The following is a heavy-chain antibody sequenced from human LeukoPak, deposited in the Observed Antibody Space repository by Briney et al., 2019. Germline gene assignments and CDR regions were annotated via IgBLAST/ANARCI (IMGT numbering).Heavy chain of an antibody. J-gene: IGHJ4*02. CDR3: ATINFGEAFDS. D-gene: IGHD3-3*01. CDR2: IYHSGST. V-gene: IGHV4-4*02. CDR1: GCSISSSNW. Sequence: PSETLSLTCAVSGCSISSSNWWSWLRPPPGKGLEWIGEIYHSGSTNYNPSLKSRVTISIDKSKNQFSLKLSSVTAADTAVYYCATINFGEAFDSWGQGTLVTVSS.